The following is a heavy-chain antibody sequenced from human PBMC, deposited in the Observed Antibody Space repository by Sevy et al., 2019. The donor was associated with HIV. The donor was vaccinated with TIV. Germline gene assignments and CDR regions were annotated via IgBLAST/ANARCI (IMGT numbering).Heavy chain of an antibody. J-gene: IGHJ5*02. CDR3: ARDSTGTLNWFDP. CDR1: GLNVSDYF. Sequence: GGSLRLSCAASGLNVSDYFMSWIRQAPGKRPEWVSYISSSGTIIYYADSVKGRFTISRDNAKNSLYLQMNSLRDEDTAVYYCARDSTGTLNWFDPWGQGTLVTVSS. D-gene: IGHD3-16*01. V-gene: IGHV3-11*04. CDR2: ISSSGTII.